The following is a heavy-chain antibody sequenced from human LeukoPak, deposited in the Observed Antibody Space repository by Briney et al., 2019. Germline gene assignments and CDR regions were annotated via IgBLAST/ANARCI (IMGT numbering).Heavy chain of an antibody. CDR1: GGSFSGYC. V-gene: IGHV4-34*01. D-gene: IGHD3-3*01. J-gene: IGHJ5*02. CDR2: INHSGST. Sequence: SETLSLTCAVYGGSFSGYCWSWIRQPPGKGLEWIGEINHSGSTNYNPSLKSRVTISVDTSKNQFSLKLSSVTAADTAVYYCARGQARITIFGVVMELRYNWFDPWGQGTLVTVSS. CDR3: ARGQARITIFGVVMELRYNWFDP.